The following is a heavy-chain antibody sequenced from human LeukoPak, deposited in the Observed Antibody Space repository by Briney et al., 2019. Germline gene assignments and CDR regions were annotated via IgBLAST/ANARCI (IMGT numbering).Heavy chain of an antibody. CDR1: GYSFTSYW. Sequence: GESLKISCKGSGYSFTSYWLGWVRQMPGKGLEWMGIIYPGDSDTRYSPSFQGQVTISADKSISTAYLQWSSLKASDTAMYYCARGLYDILTGYYHDYFDYWGQGTLVTVSS. V-gene: IGHV5-51*01. J-gene: IGHJ4*02. CDR3: ARGLYDILTGYYHDYFDY. D-gene: IGHD3-9*01. CDR2: IYPGDSDT.